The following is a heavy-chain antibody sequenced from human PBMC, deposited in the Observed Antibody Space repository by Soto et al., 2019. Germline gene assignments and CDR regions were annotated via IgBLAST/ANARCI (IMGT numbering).Heavy chain of an antibody. CDR3: VRGAGYYYYYMDV. CDR1: GFTFKNYN. J-gene: IGHJ6*03. V-gene: IGHV3-48*01. Sequence: GGSLRLSCEASGFTFKNYNMNWVRQAPGKGLEWISFISGSSETIYYADSVKGRFSISRDNAKNSLYLKMNSLRAEDTAVYYCVRGAGYYYYYMDVWGKGTKGTVSS. CDR2: ISGSSETI.